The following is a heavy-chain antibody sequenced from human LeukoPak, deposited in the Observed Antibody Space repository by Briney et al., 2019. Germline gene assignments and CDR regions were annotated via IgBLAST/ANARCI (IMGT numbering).Heavy chain of an antibody. CDR3: ARNRGRPYYYDSSGYLDY. CDR1: GYTFTSYG. V-gene: IGHV1-18*01. J-gene: IGHJ4*02. CDR2: ISAYNGNT. Sequence: GASVKVSCXASGYTFTSYGISWVRQAPGQGLEWMGWISAYNGNTNYAQKLQGRVTMTTDTSTSTAYMALGRLRSDDTAVYYCARNRGRPYYYDSSGYLDYWGQGTLVTVSS. D-gene: IGHD3-22*01.